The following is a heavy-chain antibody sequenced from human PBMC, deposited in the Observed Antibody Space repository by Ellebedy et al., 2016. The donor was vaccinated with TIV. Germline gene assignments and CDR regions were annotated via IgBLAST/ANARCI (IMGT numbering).Heavy chain of an antibody. J-gene: IGHJ4*02. CDR3: ARVGYNGWDFDY. CDR1: GFTFSSYW. V-gene: IGHV3-7*01. D-gene: IGHD6-19*01. Sequence: GGSLRLSCAASGFTFSSYWITWVRQAPGKGLEWVAIIEQDGSKKYYVDSVKGRFTISRDNAQNSLCLQMNSLRAEDTAVYYCARVGYNGWDFDYWGQGTLVTVSS. CDR2: IEQDGSKK.